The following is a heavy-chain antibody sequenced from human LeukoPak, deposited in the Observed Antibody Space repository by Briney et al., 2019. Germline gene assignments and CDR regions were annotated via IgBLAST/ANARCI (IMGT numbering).Heavy chain of an antibody. Sequence: ASVKVSCKASGYTFTGYYMHWVRQAPGQGLEWMGWINPNSGGTNYAQKFQGRVTMTRDTSISTAYMELSRLRSDDTAVYYCARDSKKLYCGSTSCYGTYYFDYWGQGTLVTVSS. CDR3: ARDSKKLYCGSTSCYGTYYFDY. CDR2: INPNSGGT. D-gene: IGHD2-2*01. CDR1: GYTFTGYY. V-gene: IGHV1-2*02. J-gene: IGHJ4*02.